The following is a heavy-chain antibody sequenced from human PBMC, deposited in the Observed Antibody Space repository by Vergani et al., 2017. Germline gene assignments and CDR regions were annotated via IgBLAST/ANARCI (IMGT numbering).Heavy chain of an antibody. V-gene: IGHV1-46*03. CDR2: INPSDSST. Sequence: QVQLVQSGAEVERPGASVKISCKASGYTFTSYYIHWVRQAPGQGLEWMGVINPSDSSTNYAQKFQGRVTMTRDTSTSTVYMELSSLRSEDTAVYYCARGLTTVVWDLFDYWGQGTLVTVSS. J-gene: IGHJ4*02. CDR1: GYTFTSYY. CDR3: ARGLTTVVWDLFDY. D-gene: IGHD4-23*01.